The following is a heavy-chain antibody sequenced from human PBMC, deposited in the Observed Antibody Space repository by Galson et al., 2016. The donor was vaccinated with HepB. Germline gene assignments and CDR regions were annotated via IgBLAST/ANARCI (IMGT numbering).Heavy chain of an antibody. CDR2: INYSGST. CDR3: ARQLRGSDNYAVDV. CDR1: GDSISSSSYY. Sequence: ETLSLTCTVSGDSISSSSYYWGWIRQPPGKGLEWIGSINYSGSTYYNPSLNSRVTISVDTSRNQFSLKLRSVTAADTAVHYCARQLRGSDNYAVDVWGQGTTVTVSS. D-gene: IGHD3-3*01. J-gene: IGHJ6*02. V-gene: IGHV4-39*01.